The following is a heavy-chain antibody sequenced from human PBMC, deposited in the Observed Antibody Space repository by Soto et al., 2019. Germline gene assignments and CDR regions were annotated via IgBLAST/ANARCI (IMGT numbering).Heavy chain of an antibody. CDR1: GFTFSNAW. V-gene: IGHV3-15*07. CDR2: IKSKTDGGTT. D-gene: IGHD3-22*01. J-gene: IGHJ6*02. Sequence: GGSLRLSCAAAGFTFSNAWMNWIRQAPGKGLEWVGRIKSKTDGGTTDYAAPVKGRFTISRDDSKNTLYLQMNSLKTEDTAVYYCTTLGHYYDSSPLDVWGQGTTVTVSS. CDR3: TTLGHYYDSSPLDV.